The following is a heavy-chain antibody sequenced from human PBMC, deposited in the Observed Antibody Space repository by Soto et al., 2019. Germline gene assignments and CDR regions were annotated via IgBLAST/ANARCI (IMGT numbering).Heavy chain of an antibody. CDR1: GGSISSSNW. Sequence: SETLSLTCAVSGGSISSSNWWSWVRQPPGKGLEWIGEIYHSGSTNYNPSLKGRVTITTDKSRNQFSLRLNSLTAADTAVYFCATRQPGQHFWGQGILVTVSS. CDR2: IYHSGST. V-gene: IGHV4-4*02. D-gene: IGHD5-18*01. J-gene: IGHJ4*02. CDR3: ATRQPGQHF.